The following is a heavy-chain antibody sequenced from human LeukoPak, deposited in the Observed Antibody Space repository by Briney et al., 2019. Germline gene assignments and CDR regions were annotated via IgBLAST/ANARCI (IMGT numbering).Heavy chain of an antibody. CDR1: GFTFSSYW. CDR2: IKQDGSEK. D-gene: IGHD3-9*01. V-gene: IGHV3-7*02. Sequence: GGSLRLSCAASGFTFSSYWMSWVRQAPGKGLEWVANIKQDGSEKYYVDSVKGRFTISRDNAKNSLYLQMNSLRAEDTAVYYCASLGDYDILTGYVFDYWGQGTLVTVSS. J-gene: IGHJ4*02. CDR3: ASLGDYDILTGYVFDY.